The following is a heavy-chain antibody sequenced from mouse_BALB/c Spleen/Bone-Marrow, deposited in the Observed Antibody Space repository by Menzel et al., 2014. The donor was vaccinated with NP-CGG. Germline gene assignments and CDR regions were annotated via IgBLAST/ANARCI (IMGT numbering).Heavy chain of an antibody. V-gene: IGHV1-67*01. D-gene: IGHD1-1*01. CDR3: ASYGSSYNAMDY. CDR2: ISTYSGNT. Sequence: VKLMESGPELVRPGVSVKISCKGSGYTFTDYAMHWVKQSHAKSLEWIAVISTYSGNTNYNQKFKGKATMTVDKSSSTAYMELARLTSEDSAIYYCASYGSSYNAMDYWGQGTSVTVSS. J-gene: IGHJ4*01. CDR1: GYTFTDYA.